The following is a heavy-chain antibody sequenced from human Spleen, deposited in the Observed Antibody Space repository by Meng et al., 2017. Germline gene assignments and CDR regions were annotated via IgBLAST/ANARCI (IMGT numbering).Heavy chain of an antibody. CDR1: GFTFSSYW. D-gene: IGHD6-13*01. Sequence: GGSLRLSCADSGFTFSSYWMHWVRQAPGKGLEWVSAVSDSGVTTYYADSVKGRFTISRDNSKNTLYLQMNSLRAEDTAIYYCAKPFPNGTWSSDYWGQGTLVTVSS. CDR3: AKPFPNGTWSSDY. V-gene: IGHV3-23*01. CDR2: VSDSGVTT. J-gene: IGHJ4*02.